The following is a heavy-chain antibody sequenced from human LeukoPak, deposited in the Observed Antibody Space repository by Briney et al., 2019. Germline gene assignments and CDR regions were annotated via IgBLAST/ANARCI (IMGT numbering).Heavy chain of an antibody. D-gene: IGHD3-16*02. V-gene: IGHV3-33*01. Sequence: GGSLRLSCAASGFVFSAYGMHWVRQAPGKGLEWLAVIWYDGSSKYYSDSVKGRFTISRDNSKNTLYMQMNNPRVEDTAVYFCARDNRYTGNYLDAFDIWGQGTLVTVSS. CDR3: ARDNRYTGNYLDAFDI. J-gene: IGHJ3*02. CDR2: IWYDGSSK. CDR1: GFVFSAYG.